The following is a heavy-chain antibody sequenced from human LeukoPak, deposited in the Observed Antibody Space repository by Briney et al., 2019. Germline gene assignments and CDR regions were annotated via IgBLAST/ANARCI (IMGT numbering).Heavy chain of an antibody. D-gene: IGHD6-6*01. J-gene: IGHJ5*02. CDR3: ARGAARRNWFDP. V-gene: IGHV4-34*01. CDR2: INHSGST. CDR1: GGSFSGYY. Sequence: SETLSLTCAVYGGSFSGYYWSWIRQPPGKGLEWIGEINHSGSTNYNLSLKSRVTISVDTSKNQFSLKLSSVTAADTAVYYCARGAARRNWFDPWGQGTLVTVSS.